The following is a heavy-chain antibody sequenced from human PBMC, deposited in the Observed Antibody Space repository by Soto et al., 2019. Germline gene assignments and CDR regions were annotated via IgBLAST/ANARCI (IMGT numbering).Heavy chain of an antibody. J-gene: IGHJ6*04. Sequence: EVQLVEPGGGLVQPGGSLRLSCAASGFTLSNYWMHWVRQAPGKGLVWVSRINSDGCTTTYADSVKGRFTSSRDNAKNTLYLQMNSLRAADTAVYYCARDPPQMRLDVWGKGTTVTVSS. V-gene: IGHV3-74*01. CDR3: ARDPPQMRLDV. CDR2: INSDGCTT. CDR1: GFTLSNYW.